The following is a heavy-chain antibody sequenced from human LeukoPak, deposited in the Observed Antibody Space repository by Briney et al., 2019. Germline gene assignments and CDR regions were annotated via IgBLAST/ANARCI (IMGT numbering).Heavy chain of an antibody. Sequence: GGSLRLSCAASGFTFSSHWMSWVRQAPGKGLEWVANIKADGSTKYYVDSVNGRFTISRDNVESSLYLQMNSLRAEDTAVYCCARIGSASTNWFDPWGQGTLVPVSS. CDR3: ARIGSASTNWFDP. CDR2: IKADGSTK. V-gene: IGHV3-7*03. D-gene: IGHD1-1*01. CDR1: GFTFSSHW. J-gene: IGHJ5*02.